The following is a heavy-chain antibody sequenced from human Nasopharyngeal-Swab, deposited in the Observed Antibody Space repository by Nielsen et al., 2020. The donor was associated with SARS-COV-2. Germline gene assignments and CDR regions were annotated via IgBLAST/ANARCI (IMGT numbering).Heavy chain of an antibody. Sequence: SETLSLTCTVSGGSISSVSYYWSWIRQPAGKGPEWIGRTHISEGTIYNPPLRSRVTISKDTSKNQFSLKLSSVTAADSAVYYCARDVSGWYGVDIWGQGTLVTVSS. D-gene: IGHD6-19*01. CDR1: GGSISSVSYY. CDR2: THISEGT. J-gene: IGHJ3*02. CDR3: ARDVSGWYGVDI. V-gene: IGHV4-61*02.